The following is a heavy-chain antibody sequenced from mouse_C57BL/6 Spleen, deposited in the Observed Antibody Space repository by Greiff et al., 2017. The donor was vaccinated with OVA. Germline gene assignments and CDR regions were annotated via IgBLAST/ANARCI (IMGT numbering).Heavy chain of an antibody. CDR1: GFSLTSYG. J-gene: IGHJ3*01. CDR3: FLDGNYSFAY. D-gene: IGHD2-1*01. V-gene: IGHV2-5*01. CDR2: IWRGGGT. Sequence: VQLQESGPGLVQPSPSLSITCTVSGFSLTSYGVHWVRQSPGQGLEWLGVIWRGGGTDYHAAFMSRLSITTVNSKSQVFFKMNSLQAYDTAIYYCFLDGNYSFAYWGQGTLVTVSA.